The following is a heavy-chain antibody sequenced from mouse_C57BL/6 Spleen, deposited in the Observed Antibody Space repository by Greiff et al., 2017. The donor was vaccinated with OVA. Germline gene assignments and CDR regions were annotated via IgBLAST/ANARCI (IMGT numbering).Heavy chain of an antibody. CDR1: GFTFSDYG. J-gene: IGHJ4*01. D-gene: IGHD1-1*01. CDR3: ARHYYYGSSWGYAMDY. V-gene: IGHV5-17*01. Sequence: EVHLVESGGGLVKPGGSLKLSCAASGFTFSDYGMHWVRQAPEKGLEWVAYISSGSSTIYYADTVKGRFTISRDNAKNTLFLQMTSLRSEDTAMYYCARHYYYGSSWGYAMDYWGQGTSVTVSS. CDR2: ISSGSSTI.